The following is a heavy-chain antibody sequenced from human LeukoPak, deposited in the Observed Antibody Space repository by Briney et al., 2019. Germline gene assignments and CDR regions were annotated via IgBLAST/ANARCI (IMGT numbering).Heavy chain of an antibody. CDR3: ARHWLGDCSSTSCPNFDY. D-gene: IGHD2-2*01. Sequence: GSLRLSCAASGFTFSSYSMNWVRQAPGKGLEWIGSIYYSGSTYYNPSLKSRVTIFVDTSKNQFSLKLSSVTAADTAVYYCARHWLGDCSSTSCPNFDYWGQGTLVTVSS. V-gene: IGHV4-39*01. CDR2: IYYSGST. CDR1: GFTFSSYSMN. J-gene: IGHJ4*02.